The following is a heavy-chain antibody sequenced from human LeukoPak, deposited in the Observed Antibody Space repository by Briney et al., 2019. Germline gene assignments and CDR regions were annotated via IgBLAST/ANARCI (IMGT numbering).Heavy chain of an antibody. V-gene: IGHV4-34*01. CDR3: ARGRQDVTMIVVVMTAVSYYLDV. Sequence: PSETLSLTCAVYGGSFSGYYWTWIRQTPEKGLEWIGEMNPSGSTSYNPSLKSRVTISVDTSKNQFYLKLSSVTAADTAVYYCARGRQDVTMIVVVMTAVSYYLDVWGKGTTVTVS. J-gene: IGHJ6*03. CDR2: MNPSGST. CDR1: GGSFSGYY. D-gene: IGHD3-22*01.